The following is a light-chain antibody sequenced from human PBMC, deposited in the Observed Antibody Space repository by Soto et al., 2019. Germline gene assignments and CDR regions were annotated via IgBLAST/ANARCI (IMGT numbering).Light chain of an antibody. CDR3: CSYAGSSTYVV. J-gene: IGLJ2*01. CDR1: SSDVGSYNL. V-gene: IGLV2-23*01. CDR2: EGS. Sequence: QSALTQPASVSGSPGQSITISCTGTSSDVGSYNLVSWYQQHPGKAPKLMIYEGSKRPSGVSNRFSGSKSGNTASLTISGLQAEDEADYYCCSYAGSSTYVVFGGGTKRTFL.